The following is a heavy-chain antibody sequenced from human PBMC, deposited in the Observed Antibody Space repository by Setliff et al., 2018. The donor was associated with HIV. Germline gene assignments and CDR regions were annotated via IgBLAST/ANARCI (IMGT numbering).Heavy chain of an antibody. J-gene: IGHJ5*02. Sequence: SETLSLTCTVSGGSISSGSYYWSWIRQPAGKGLEWIGSTHHSGSTYYNPPLNSRVTISVDTSKNQFSLQLTSVTAVDTAVYYCARKPDSRNWFDPWGQGTLVTVSS. CDR3: ARKPDSRNWFDP. CDR2: THHSGST. CDR1: GGSISSGSYY. V-gene: IGHV4-39*07.